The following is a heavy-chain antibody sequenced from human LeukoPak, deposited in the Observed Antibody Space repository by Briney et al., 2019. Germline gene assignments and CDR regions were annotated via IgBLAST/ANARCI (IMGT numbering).Heavy chain of an antibody. CDR1: GFTFSTYS. V-gene: IGHV3-48*02. J-gene: IGHJ4*02. CDR3: ASAYTSDSY. D-gene: IGHD6-19*01. CDR2: ISSSSRTI. Sequence: PGGSLRLSCAASGFTFSTYSMNWVRQAPGKGLEWVSYISSSSRTIYYADSVMGRFTISRDNAKNSLYLQMNSLRDEDTAVCYCASAYTSDSYWGQGTLVTVSS.